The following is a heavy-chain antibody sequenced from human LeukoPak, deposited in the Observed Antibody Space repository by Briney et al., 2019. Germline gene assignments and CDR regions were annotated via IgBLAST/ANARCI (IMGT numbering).Heavy chain of an antibody. CDR3: ARGHTESADDYGNWFHP. Sequence: SETLSLTCTVSGVSMRSYYWSWIRQPPGKGLEWIGYIYYSGTTKYIPSLKSRVTISVDTSKNQFSLKLNSLTAADTAVYYCARGHTESADDYGNWFHPWGQGTLVTVSS. V-gene: IGHV4-59*01. CDR1: GVSMRSYY. J-gene: IGHJ5*02. CDR2: IYYSGTT. D-gene: IGHD5-12*01.